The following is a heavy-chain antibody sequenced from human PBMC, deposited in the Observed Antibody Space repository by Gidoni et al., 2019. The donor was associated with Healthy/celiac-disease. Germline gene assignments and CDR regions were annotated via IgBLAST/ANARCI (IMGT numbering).Heavy chain of an antibody. J-gene: IGHJ4*02. CDR2: IYYSGST. CDR3: ARAQGDEIYYFDY. CDR1: GGSISSSSYY. D-gene: IGHD2-21*02. Sequence: QLQLQESGPGLVKPSETLSRTCTVSGGSISSSSYYWGWIRQPPGKGLEWIGSIYYSGSTYYNPSLKSRVTISVDTSKNQFSLKLSSVTAADTAVYYCARAQGDEIYYFDYWGQGTLVTVSS. V-gene: IGHV4-39*07.